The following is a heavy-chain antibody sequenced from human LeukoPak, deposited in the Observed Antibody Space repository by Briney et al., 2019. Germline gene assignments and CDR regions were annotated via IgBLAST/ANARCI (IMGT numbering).Heavy chain of an antibody. V-gene: IGHV3-30*02. CDR3: ARGSMVRGGNYFDY. CDR2: IRYDGSNK. J-gene: IGHJ4*02. CDR1: GFTFSSYG. Sequence: GGSLRLSCAASGFTFSSYGMHWVRQAPGKGLEWVAFIRYDGSNKYYADSVKGRFTISRDNSKNTLYLQMNSLRAEDTAVYYCARGSMVRGGNYFDYWGQGTLVTVSS. D-gene: IGHD3-10*01.